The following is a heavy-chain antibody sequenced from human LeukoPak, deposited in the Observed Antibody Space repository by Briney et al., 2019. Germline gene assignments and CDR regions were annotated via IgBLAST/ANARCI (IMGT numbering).Heavy chain of an antibody. V-gene: IGHV4-34*01. D-gene: IGHD2-2*01. Sequence: SETLSLTCAVYGGSFSGYYWSWIRQPPGKGLEWIGEINHSGSTNYNPSLKSRVTISVDTSKNQFSLKLSSVTAADTAVYYCARACCSSTSQYAFDIWGQGTMVTVSS. CDR1: GGSFSGYY. CDR3: ARACCSSTSQYAFDI. J-gene: IGHJ3*02. CDR2: INHSGST.